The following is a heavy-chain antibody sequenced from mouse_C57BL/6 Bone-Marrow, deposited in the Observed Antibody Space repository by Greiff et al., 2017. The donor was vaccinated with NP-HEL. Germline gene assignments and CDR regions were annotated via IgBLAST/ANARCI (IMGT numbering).Heavy chain of an antibody. D-gene: IGHD6-1*01. J-gene: IGHJ3*01. Sequence: EVQGVESGGGLVKPGGSLKLSCAASGFTFSSYTMSWVRQTPEKRLEWVATISGGGGNTYYPDSVKGRFTISRDNAKNTLYLQMSSLRSEDTALYYCASSEFAYGGQGTLVTVSA. CDR1: GFTFSSYT. CDR3: ASSEFAY. V-gene: IGHV5-9*01. CDR2: ISGGGGNT.